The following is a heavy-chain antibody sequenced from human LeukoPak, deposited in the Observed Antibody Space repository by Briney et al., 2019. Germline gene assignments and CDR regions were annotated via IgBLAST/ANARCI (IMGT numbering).Heavy chain of an antibody. J-gene: IGHJ4*02. CDR1: GFTVSSNY. CDR3: ARSLVTGLFDY. Sequence: QPGGSLRLSCAASGFTVSSNYMGWVRQAPGKGLEWVSVIYSGGSTYYADSVKGRFTISRDNSKNTLYLQMNSLRAEDTAVYYCARSLVTGLFDYWGQGTLVTVSS. CDR2: IYSGGST. D-gene: IGHD4-23*01. V-gene: IGHV3-53*01.